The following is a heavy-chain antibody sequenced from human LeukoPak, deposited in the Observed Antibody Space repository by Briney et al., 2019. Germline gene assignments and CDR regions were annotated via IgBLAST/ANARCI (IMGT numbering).Heavy chain of an antibody. CDR1: GFTFTTSA. V-gene: IGHV1-58*01. CDR3: AADDLLEGY. J-gene: IGHJ4*02. CDR2: VVVGSGNT. Sequence: SVKVSCKTSGFTFTTSAVQWVRQARGQRLEWIGWVVVGSGNTNYAQKFQERVTITRDMSTSTVYMELSSLRSEDTAVYYCAADDLLEGYWGQGTLVSVSS. D-gene: IGHD1-1*01.